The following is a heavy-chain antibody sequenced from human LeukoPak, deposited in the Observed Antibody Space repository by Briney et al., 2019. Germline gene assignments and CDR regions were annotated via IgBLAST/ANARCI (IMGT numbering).Heavy chain of an antibody. Sequence: GGSLRLSCAASGFTFSSYGMHWVRQAPGKGLEWVAFIRYDGSNKYYADSVKGRFTISRDNSKNTLYLQMNSLRAEDTAAYYCARAGSGPYYYYYMDVWGKGTTVTVSS. CDR1: GFTFSSYG. CDR3: ARAGSGPYYYYYMDV. CDR2: IRYDGSNK. D-gene: IGHD2-15*01. J-gene: IGHJ6*03. V-gene: IGHV3-30*02.